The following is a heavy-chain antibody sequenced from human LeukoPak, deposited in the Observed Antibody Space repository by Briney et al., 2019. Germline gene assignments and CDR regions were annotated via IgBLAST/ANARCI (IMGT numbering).Heavy chain of an antibody. D-gene: IGHD2-2*02. CDR1: GYTFTGYY. Sequence: GASVKVSCKASGYTFTGYYMHWVRQAPGQGLEWMGWMNPNSGNTGYAQKFQGRVTMTRNTSISTAYMELSSLRSEDTAVYYCARGSLGYCSSTSCYRGFDYWGQGTLVTVSS. V-gene: IGHV1-8*02. CDR3: ARGSLGYCSSTSCYRGFDY. J-gene: IGHJ4*02. CDR2: MNPNSGNT.